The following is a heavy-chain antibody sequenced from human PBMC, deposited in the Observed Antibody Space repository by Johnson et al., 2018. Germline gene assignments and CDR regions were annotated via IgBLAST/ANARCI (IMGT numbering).Heavy chain of an antibody. V-gene: IGHV3-53*01. D-gene: IGHD2-21*01. CDR1: GFSVSGDY. Sequence: VQLVESGGALIQAGGSLRLACAASGFSVSGDYLTWVRQAPGKGLEWVSLISDEGETYYADSVQGRFIISRDESKNTLYLQMNSLRAEDTAVHDCTRDQRPGIRRGNYFYMEVWGKGTTVIVSS. CDR2: ISDEGET. CDR3: TRDQRPGIRRGNYFYMEV. J-gene: IGHJ6*03.